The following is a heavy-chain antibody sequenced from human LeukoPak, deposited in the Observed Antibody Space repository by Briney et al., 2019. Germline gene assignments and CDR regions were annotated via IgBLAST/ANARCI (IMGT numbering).Heavy chain of an antibody. V-gene: IGHV3-21*01. CDR2: ISSSSSYI. D-gene: IGHD3-16*01. CDR1: GFTFSSYS. J-gene: IGHJ3*02. Sequence: GGSLRLSCAASGFTFSSYSMNWVRQAPGKGLEWVSSISSSSSYIYYADSVKGRFTISRDNAKNSLYLQMNSLRAEDTAVYYCARDARGGWSGFDAFDIWGQGTMVTVFS. CDR3: ARDARGGWSGFDAFDI.